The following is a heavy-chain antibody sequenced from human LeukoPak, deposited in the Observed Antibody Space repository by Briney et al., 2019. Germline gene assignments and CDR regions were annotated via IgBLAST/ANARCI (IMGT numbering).Heavy chain of an antibody. V-gene: IGHV3-23*01. CDR3: AKANGYYSD. CDR1: GFTFSNYG. Sequence: GGSLRLSCAASGFTFSNYGMNWVRQAPGKGLEWVAGIRGNGDTTYYADSVKGRSTIPRDNSKNTLSLQLSSLRAEDTAVYYCAKANGYYSDWGQGTLVTVSS. J-gene: IGHJ4*02. D-gene: IGHD3-22*01. CDR2: IRGNGDTT.